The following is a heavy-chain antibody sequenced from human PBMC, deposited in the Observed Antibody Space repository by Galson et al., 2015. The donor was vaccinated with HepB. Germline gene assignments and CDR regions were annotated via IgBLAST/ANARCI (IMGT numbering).Heavy chain of an antibody. D-gene: IGHD3-3*01. CDR1: GFTLSEYA. Sequence: SLRLSCAASGFTLSEYAINWVRQAPGKGLEWVSTINFSGGYRYYADSVKGRFTISRDNSKNTVFLQMNSLRVEDTAVYYCAKGGSHLPHHYNDLDVWGLGTTVTVSS. CDR3: AKGGSHLPHHYNDLDV. CDR2: INFSGGYR. V-gene: IGHV3-23*01. J-gene: IGHJ6*02.